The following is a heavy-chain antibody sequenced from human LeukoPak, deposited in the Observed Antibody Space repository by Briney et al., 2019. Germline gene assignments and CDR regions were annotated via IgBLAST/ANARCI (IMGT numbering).Heavy chain of an antibody. Sequence: GGSLRLSCAASGFTFSSYWMSWVRQAPGEGLEWVANIKQDGSEKYYVDSVKGRFTISRDNAKNSLYLQMNSLRAEDTAVYYCASYDILSYYFDYWGQGTLVTVSS. CDR1: GFTFSSYW. J-gene: IGHJ4*02. V-gene: IGHV3-7*03. CDR2: IKQDGSEK. CDR3: ASYDILSYYFDY. D-gene: IGHD3-9*01.